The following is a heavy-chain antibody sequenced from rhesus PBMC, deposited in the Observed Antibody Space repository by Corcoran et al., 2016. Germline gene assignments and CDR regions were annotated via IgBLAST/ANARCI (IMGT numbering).Heavy chain of an antibody. J-gene: IGHJ4*01. D-gene: IGHD6-25*01. CDR3: TRYRGSWNFDY. Sequence: EVQLVESGGGLVQPGESLRLSCAASGFTFGDYGMHWVLQATGKGLDWVSSISNTGYTVYFADSVKCRFTVSRDNAKNSLSLQMSSLRSEDTAVYYCTRYRGSWNFDYWGQGVLVTVSS. CDR2: ISNTGYTV. CDR1: GFTFGDYG. V-gene: IGHV3-183*02.